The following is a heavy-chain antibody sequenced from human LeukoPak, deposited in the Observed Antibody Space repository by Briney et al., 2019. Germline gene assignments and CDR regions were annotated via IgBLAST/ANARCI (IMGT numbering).Heavy chain of an antibody. D-gene: IGHD5-12*01. CDR1: GFTFSRRA. CDR3: AKEMKPWMHFDY. CDR2: ISHDGSNT. V-gene: IGHV3-30*18. J-gene: IGHJ4*02. Sequence: GGSLRLSCAASGFTFSRRAVHWVRQAPGKGLEWVAVISHDGSNTYYTDSVKGRFTISRDNSKNTLYLQMNSLRAEDTAVYYCAKEMKPWMHFDYWGQGTLVTVSS.